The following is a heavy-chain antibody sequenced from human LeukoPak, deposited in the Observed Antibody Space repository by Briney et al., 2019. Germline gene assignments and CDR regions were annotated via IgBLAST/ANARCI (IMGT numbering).Heavy chain of an antibody. CDR1: GGTFSSYA. CDR2: IIPIIGTA. J-gene: IGHJ6*02. V-gene: IGHV1-69*01. CDR3: AREGPENDAYCGGDCYSSLRYYYGMDV. D-gene: IGHD2-21*02. Sequence: SVNVSCKASGGTFSSYAISWVRRAPGQGLEWMGGIIPIIGTANCAQKFQGRVTITADESTSTAYMELSSLRSEDTAVYYCAREGPENDAYCGGDCYSSLRYYYGMDVWGQGTTVTVSS.